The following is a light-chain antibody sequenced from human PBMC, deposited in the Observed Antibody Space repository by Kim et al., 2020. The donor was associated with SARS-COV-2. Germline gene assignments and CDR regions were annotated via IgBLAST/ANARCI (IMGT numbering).Light chain of an antibody. CDR2: AAT. CDR3: QQSYNTPRT. Sequence: AAVGDRVTITCRASQSINSYLNGYQQKPGKAPTVLIYAATGLQSGVPSRFSGGGSGTDFTLTISSLQPEDFATYFCQQSYNTPRTFGQGTKVDIK. J-gene: IGKJ1*01. CDR1: QSINSY. V-gene: IGKV1-39*01.